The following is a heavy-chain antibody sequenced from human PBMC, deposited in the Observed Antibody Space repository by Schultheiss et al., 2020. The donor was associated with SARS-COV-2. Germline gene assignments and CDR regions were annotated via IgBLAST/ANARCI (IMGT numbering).Heavy chain of an antibody. CDR3: ARFTIFGVVVEYHFDY. J-gene: IGHJ4*02. V-gene: IGHV4-30-4*08. CDR1: GFTFSSYAMH. Sequence: LRLSCTASGFTFSSYAMHWVRQAPGKGLEWIGYIYYSGTTYYKPSLKSRITISLDTSKNQFSLQLGSVTAADTAVYYCARFTIFGVVVEYHFDYWGQGTLVTVSS. D-gene: IGHD3-3*01. CDR2: IYYSGTT.